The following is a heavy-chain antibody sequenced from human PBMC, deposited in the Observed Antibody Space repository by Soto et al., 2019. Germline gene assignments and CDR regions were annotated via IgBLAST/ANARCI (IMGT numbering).Heavy chain of an antibody. CDR1: GFTFSSYW. CDR2: IKQDGSEK. V-gene: IGHV3-7*01. Sequence: GGSLRLSCAASGFTFSSYWMSWVRQAPGKGLEWVANIKQDGSEKYYVDSVKGRFTISRDNAKNSLYLQMNSLRAEDTAVYYCASAVIGSHDAFDIWGQGTMVTV. D-gene: IGHD1-26*01. J-gene: IGHJ3*02. CDR3: ASAVIGSHDAFDI.